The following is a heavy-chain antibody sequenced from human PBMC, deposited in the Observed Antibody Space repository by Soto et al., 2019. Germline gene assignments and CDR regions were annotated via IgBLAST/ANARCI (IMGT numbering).Heavy chain of an antibody. Sequence: GGSLRLSCAASGFTFSSYAMSWVRQAPGKGLEWVSAISGGGGSTYYADSVKGRFTISRDNSKNTLYLQMNSLRAEDTAVYYCAKGSSSWYGSLYDYWGQGTLVTVSS. V-gene: IGHV3-23*01. CDR1: GFTFSSYA. CDR3: AKGSSSWYGSLYDY. J-gene: IGHJ4*02. CDR2: ISGGGGST. D-gene: IGHD6-13*01.